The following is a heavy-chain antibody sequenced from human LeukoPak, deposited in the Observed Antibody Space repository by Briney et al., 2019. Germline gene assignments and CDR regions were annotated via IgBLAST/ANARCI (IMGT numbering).Heavy chain of an antibody. D-gene: IGHD3-10*01. J-gene: IGHJ4*02. V-gene: IGHV3-33*01. CDR3: ARGRRDYYGSGSYLSHFDY. CDR1: GFTFSSYG. CDR2: ICYDGSNK. Sequence: GGSLRLSYAASGFTFSSYGMHWVRQAPGKGLEWVAVICYDGSNKYYADSVKGRFTISRDNSKNTLYLEMNSLRAEDTAVYYCARGRRDYYGSGSYLSHFDYWGQGTLVTVSS.